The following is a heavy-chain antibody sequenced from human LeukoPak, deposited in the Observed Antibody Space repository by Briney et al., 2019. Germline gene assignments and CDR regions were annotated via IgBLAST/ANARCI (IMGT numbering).Heavy chain of an antibody. CDR2: ISSSSCYI. CDR1: VFTFSSYT. Sequence: GVSLRLSCAASVFTFSSYTMKCVRQAPGKGLEGVSSISSSSCYIYYAVSVRGRFTISRDNAKNSLYLQMNSLRAEDTAVYYCASSLVAGYYSYSYYYMDVCGKGTTVTVSS. D-gene: IGHD5-18*01. CDR3: ASSLVAGYYSYSYYYMDV. V-gene: IGHV3-21*01. J-gene: IGHJ6*03.